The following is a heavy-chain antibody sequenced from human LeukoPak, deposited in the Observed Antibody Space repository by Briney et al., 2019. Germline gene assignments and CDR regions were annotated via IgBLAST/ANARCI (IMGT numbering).Heavy chain of an antibody. V-gene: IGHV4-4*07. CDR1: GGSISSYY. J-gene: IGHJ5*02. CDR2: IYTSGST. Sequence: PSETLSLTCTVSGGSISSYYWSWIRQPAGKGLEWIGRIYTSGSTNYNPSLKSRVTMSVDTSKNQFSLKLSSVTAADTAVYYCARDRTPPSPLGGLLWFGELLDWFDPWGQGTLVTVPS. CDR3: ARDRTPPSPLGGLLWFGELLDWFDP. D-gene: IGHD3-10*01.